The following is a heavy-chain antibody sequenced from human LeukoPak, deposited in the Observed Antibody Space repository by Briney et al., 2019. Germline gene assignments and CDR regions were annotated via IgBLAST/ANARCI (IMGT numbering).Heavy chain of an antibody. CDR2: IYYSGST. CDR1: GGSISSGDYY. D-gene: IGHD3-10*01. Sequence: SQTLSLTCTVSGGSISSGDYYWSWIRQPPGKGLEWIGYIYYSGSTYYNPSLKSRVTISVDTSKNQFSLKLSSVTAADTAVYYCARESISMVRGVPDYWGQGTLVTVSS. J-gene: IGHJ4*02. CDR3: ARESISMVRGVPDY. V-gene: IGHV4-30-4*08.